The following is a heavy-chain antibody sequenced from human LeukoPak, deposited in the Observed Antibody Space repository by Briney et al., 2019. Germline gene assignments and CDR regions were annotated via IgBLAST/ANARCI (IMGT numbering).Heavy chain of an antibody. CDR2: IYYSGST. D-gene: IGHD6-19*01. V-gene: IGHV4-59*08. CDR1: GGSISSYY. CDR3: ARLVSGWFNFDY. Sequence: LETLSLTCTVSGGSISSYYWSWIRQPPGKGLEWIGYIYYSGSTNYNPSLKSRVTISVDTSKNQFSLKLSSVTAADTAVYYCARLVSGWFNFDYWGQGTLVTVSS. J-gene: IGHJ4*02.